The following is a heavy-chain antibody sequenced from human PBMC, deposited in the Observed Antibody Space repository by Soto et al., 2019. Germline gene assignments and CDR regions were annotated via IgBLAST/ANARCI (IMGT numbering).Heavy chain of an antibody. CDR3: VRGVRLHFDL. CDR2: ISGSGNKT. Sequence: EVQLLESGGGLVQPGGSLRLSCGVSGFTFSTYAMSWVRRAPGKGLEWVSAISGSGNKTFYADSVKGRFTISRDNSKNTLHLHMSSLRVEDTAVYYCVRGVRLHFDLWGQGTLVTVSS. J-gene: IGHJ4*02. CDR1: GFTFSTYA. V-gene: IGHV3-23*01.